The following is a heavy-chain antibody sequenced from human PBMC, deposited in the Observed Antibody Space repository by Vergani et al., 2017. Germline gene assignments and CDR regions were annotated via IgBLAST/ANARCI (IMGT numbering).Heavy chain of an antibody. CDR1: GGSMSGYY. D-gene: IGHD3-10*01. Sequence: QAQLQQWGAGLLKPSETLSLTCSVSGGSMSGYYWSWIRQPPGKELEWIGYMYHSGSTNYNPSLETRVTISGDTSKNQFSLKLNSVTAADTAVYYCGRVADFYGLGSRLLDLWGQGILVTVSS. V-gene: IGHV4-59*01. CDR3: GRVADFYGLGSRLLDL. CDR2: MYHSGST. J-gene: IGHJ5*02.